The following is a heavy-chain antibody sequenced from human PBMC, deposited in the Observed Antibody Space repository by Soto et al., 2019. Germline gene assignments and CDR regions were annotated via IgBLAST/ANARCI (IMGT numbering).Heavy chain of an antibody. D-gene: IGHD3-22*01. J-gene: IGHJ3*02. V-gene: IGHV5-51*01. Sequence: PGESLKISCKGSGYSFTRYWIGWVRQMPGKGLEWMGIIYPGDSDTRYSPSFQGQVTISADKSISTAYLQWSSLKASDTAMYYCARPLGSYYYDSSGPLGLDAFDIWGQGTMVTVSS. CDR3: ARPLGSYYYDSSGPLGLDAFDI. CDR2: IYPGDSDT. CDR1: GYSFTRYW.